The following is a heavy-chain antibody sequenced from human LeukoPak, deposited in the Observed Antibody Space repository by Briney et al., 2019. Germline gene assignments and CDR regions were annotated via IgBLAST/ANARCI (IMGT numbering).Heavy chain of an antibody. CDR3: ARDSYYDFWSGPLGMDV. J-gene: IGHJ6*02. V-gene: IGHV4-30-4*01. D-gene: IGHD3-3*01. Sequence: SETLSLTCTVSGGSISSGDYYWSWIRRPPGKGLEWIGYIYYSGSTYYNPSLKSRVTISVDTSKNQFSLKLSSVTAADTAVYYCARDSYYDFWSGPLGMDVWGQGTTVTVSS. CDR2: IYYSGST. CDR1: GGSISSGDYY.